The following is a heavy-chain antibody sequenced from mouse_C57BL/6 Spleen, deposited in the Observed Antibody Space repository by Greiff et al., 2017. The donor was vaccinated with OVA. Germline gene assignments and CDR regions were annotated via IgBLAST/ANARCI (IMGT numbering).Heavy chain of an antibody. J-gene: IGHJ3*01. CDR1: GFTFSSYT. Sequence: EVQLVESGGGLVKPGGSLKLSCAASGFTFSSYTMSWVRQTPEKRLEWVATISGGGGNTYYPDSVKGRFTISRDNAKNTLYLQMSSLRSEDTALYYCARLGDGYYAAWFAYWGQGTLVTVSA. V-gene: IGHV5-9*01. D-gene: IGHD2-3*01. CDR2: ISGGGGNT. CDR3: ARLGDGYYAAWFAY.